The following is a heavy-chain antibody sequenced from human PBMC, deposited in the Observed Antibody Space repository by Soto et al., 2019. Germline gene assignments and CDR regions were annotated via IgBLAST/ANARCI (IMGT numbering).Heavy chain of an antibody. Sequence: EVQLVESGGGLVKPGGSLRLSCAASGFTFSSYSMNWVRQAPGKGLEWVSSISSSSYIYYADTVKGRFTISRDNAKNSLYLQMNSLRAEDTAVYYCARDMSYSNYFDYWGQGTLVTVSS. J-gene: IGHJ4*02. CDR1: GFTFSSYS. CDR3: ARDMSYSNYFDY. V-gene: IGHV3-21*01. D-gene: IGHD4-4*01. CDR2: ISSSSYI.